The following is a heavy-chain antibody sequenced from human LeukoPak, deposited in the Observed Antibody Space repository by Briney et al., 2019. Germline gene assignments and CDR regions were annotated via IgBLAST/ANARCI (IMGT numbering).Heavy chain of an antibody. CDR3: ARSGPGPRDSSGRVIDY. D-gene: IGHD3-22*01. CDR2: IIPILGIA. V-gene: IGHV1-69*04. J-gene: IGHJ4*02. CDR1: GGTFSSYA. Sequence: SVKVSCKASGGTFSSYAISWARQAPGQGLEWMGRIIPILGIANYAQKFQGRVTITADKSTSTAYMELSSLRSEDTAVYYCARSGPGPRDSSGRVIDYWGQGTLVTVSS.